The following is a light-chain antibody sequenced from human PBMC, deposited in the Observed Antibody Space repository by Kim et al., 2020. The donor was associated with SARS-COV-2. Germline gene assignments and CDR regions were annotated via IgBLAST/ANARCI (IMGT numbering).Light chain of an antibody. J-gene: IGLJ2*01. CDR3: QVWDSTSDHVV. Sequence: PEKTATITCDGHNIGSKSVHWYQQGAGQAPVLVIYYDSDRPSGTPERLSGSNSGNTATLTISRVEAGDEDDYYCQVWDSTSDHVVFGGGTQLTVL. CDR2: YDS. CDR1: NIGSKS. V-gene: IGLV3-21*01.